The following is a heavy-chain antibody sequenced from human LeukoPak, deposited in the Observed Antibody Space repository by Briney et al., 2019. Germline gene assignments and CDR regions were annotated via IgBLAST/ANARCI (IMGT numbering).Heavy chain of an antibody. D-gene: IGHD3-22*01. V-gene: IGHV4-59*08. Sequence: SETLSLTCTVSGGSISSYYWSWIRQPPGKGLEWSGYIYYSGSTNYNPSLKSRVTISVDTSKNQFSLKLSSVTAADTAVYYCARRYDSSGYPLDPWGQGTLVTVSS. CDR1: GGSISSYY. CDR2: IYYSGST. J-gene: IGHJ5*02. CDR3: ARRYDSSGYPLDP.